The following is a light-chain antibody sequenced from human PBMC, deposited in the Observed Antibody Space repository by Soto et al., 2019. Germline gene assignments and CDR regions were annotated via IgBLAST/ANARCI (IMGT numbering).Light chain of an antibody. J-gene: IGKJ4*02. V-gene: IGKV3-15*01. CDR1: QSVGSA. CDR2: AAS. CDR3: EQYRNWPPLT. Sequence: DIVMTQSPATLSASPGETDTLSCRASQSVGSAVAWYQHKPGQAPRLLIVAASIRATGVPGRFTGGVSGTEFTLTRSSLQSEDFAGYYCEQYRNWPPLTFGVGTTVEIK.